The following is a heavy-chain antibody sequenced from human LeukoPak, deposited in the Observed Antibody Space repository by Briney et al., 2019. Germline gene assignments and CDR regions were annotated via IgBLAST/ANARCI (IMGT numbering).Heavy chain of an antibody. Sequence: PGGSLRLSCAASGLTFSSCEMNWVRQAPGKGLEWVSYISSSGSTIYYADSVKGRFTMSSDSSKNTLYLQMNSLRAEDTAVYYCARDWPLDYWGQGTLVTVSS. CDR2: ISSSGSTI. J-gene: IGHJ4*02. CDR3: ARDWPLDY. V-gene: IGHV3-48*03. CDR1: GLTFSSCE.